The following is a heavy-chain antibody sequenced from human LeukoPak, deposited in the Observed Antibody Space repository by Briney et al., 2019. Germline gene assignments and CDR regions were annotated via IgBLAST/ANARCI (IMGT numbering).Heavy chain of an antibody. J-gene: IGHJ4*02. V-gene: IGHV3-49*04. CDR1: GFTFGDYA. Sequence: GGSLRLSCTASGFTFGDYAMSWVRQAPGKGLEWVGFIRSKAYGGTTEYAASVKGRFTISRDDSKSIAYLQMNSLKTEDTAVYYCTRDLIPYGDYFDYWGQGTLVTVSS. D-gene: IGHD4-17*01. CDR3: TRDLIPYGDYFDY. CDR2: IRSKAYGGTT.